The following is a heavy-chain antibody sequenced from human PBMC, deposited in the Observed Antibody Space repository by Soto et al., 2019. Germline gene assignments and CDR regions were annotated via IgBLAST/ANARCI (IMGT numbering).Heavy chain of an antibody. V-gene: IGHV3-74*01. D-gene: IGHD6-19*01. CDR1: GFTFSSYW. Sequence: GGSLRLSCAASGFTFSSYWMHWVRQAPGKGLVWVSRINSDGSSTSYADSVKGRFTISRDNAKNTLYLQMNSLRAEDTAVYYCARETFLDSSGWYQGAFDIWGQGTMVTVSS. CDR2: INSDGSST. CDR3: ARETFLDSSGWYQGAFDI. J-gene: IGHJ3*02.